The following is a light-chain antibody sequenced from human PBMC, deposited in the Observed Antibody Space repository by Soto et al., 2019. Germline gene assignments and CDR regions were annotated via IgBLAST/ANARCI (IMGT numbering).Light chain of an antibody. Sequence: EIVLTQSPATLSLSPGERATLSCRASQSISSYLAWYQQKPGQTPRLLIDNASHRATGLPARFSGSGSGTDFTLTITSLEPEDFAVYYCQQRSNWPLSFGGGTKVEIK. CDR3: QQRSNWPLS. CDR1: QSISSY. J-gene: IGKJ4*01. V-gene: IGKV3-11*01. CDR2: NAS.